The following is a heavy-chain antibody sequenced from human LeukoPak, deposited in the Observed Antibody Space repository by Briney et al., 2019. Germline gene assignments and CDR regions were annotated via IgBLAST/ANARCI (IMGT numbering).Heavy chain of an antibody. CDR3: AREGSSGYSIDP. V-gene: IGHV4-4*02. CDR2: IYQSGST. Sequence: SGTLSLTCAVSGGSISSSKWWSWVRQPPGKGLEWIGEIYQSGSTNYNPSLKSRVTTSVDKSKNQFSLRLSSVTAADTAVYYCAREGSSGYSIDPWGQGTLVTVSS. CDR1: GGSISSSKW. J-gene: IGHJ5*02. D-gene: IGHD3-22*01.